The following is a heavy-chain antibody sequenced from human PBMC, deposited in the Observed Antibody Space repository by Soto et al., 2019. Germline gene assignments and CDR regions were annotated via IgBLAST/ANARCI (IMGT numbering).Heavy chain of an antibody. J-gene: IGHJ5*02. CDR2: MYYSGST. D-gene: IGHD2-2*01. CDR3: ARDLTRENWFDP. V-gene: IGHV4-59*01. CDR1: GVSISSYY. Sequence: SETLSLTCTVSGVSISSYYLSWIRQSPGKGLEWIASMYYSGSTKYIPSLKSRVTMSADTSKNQFSVRLSSVIVADTAVYYCARDLTRENWFDPWGQGTLVTVSS.